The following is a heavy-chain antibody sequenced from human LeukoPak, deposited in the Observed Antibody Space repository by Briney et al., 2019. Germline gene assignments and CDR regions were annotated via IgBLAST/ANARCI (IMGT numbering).Heavy chain of an antibody. CDR1: GGFMSSYY. D-gene: IGHD5-18*01. V-gene: IGHV4-4*07. J-gene: IGHJ4*02. CDR2: IYTSGST. Sequence: PSETLSLTCTASGGFMSSYYWSWIRQPAGKGLEWIGRIYTSGSTNYNPSLKSRVTMSVDTSKNQFSLKLSSVTAADTAVYYCARAGVGYSYGFDYWGQGTLVTVSS. CDR3: ARAGVGYSYGFDY.